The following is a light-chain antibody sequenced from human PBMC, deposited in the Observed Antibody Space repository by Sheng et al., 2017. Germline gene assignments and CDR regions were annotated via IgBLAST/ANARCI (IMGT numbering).Light chain of an antibody. J-gene: IGKJ1*01. CDR1: QSVSTTY. V-gene: IGKV3-20*01. Sequence: EIVLTQSPGTLSFSPGERATLSCRASQSVSTTYLAWYQQKPGQPPSLLIYAASTRATGIPDRFDGSVSGTDFTLTINRLEPEDFALYFCQQYGSVPVTFGQGTKVEIK. CDR3: QQYGSVPVT. CDR2: AAS.